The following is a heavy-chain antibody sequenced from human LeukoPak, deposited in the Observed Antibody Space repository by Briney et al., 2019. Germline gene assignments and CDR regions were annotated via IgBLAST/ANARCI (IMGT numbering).Heavy chain of an antibody. J-gene: IGHJ4*02. Sequence: PGGSLRLSCSMSGLTLSHYAMSWVRQAPGKGLEWVSTIGGGGGSTDYTDSVKGRFTISRDNSKNTLYLHMNSLGAEDTAVCYCAKGHRYCTSGNCNSAVDYWGQGTLVTVSS. CDR3: AKGHRYCTSGNCNSAVDY. V-gene: IGHV3-23*01. CDR2: IGGGGGST. D-gene: IGHD2-15*01. CDR1: GLTLSHYA.